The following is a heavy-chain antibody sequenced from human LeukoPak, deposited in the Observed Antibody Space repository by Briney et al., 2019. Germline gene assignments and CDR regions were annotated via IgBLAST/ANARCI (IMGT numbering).Heavy chain of an antibody. CDR3: AKDFYWAFDY. CDR2: ISWDGSST. J-gene: IGHJ4*02. Sequence: RPGGSLRLSCAASGFTFDKYGMTWVRHTPGKGLEWVSGISWDGSSTGYADSVRGRFTISRDISKNTVYLQMNSLRVEDTAVYYCAKDFYWAFDYWGQGTLVTVSS. CDR1: GFTFDKYG. D-gene: IGHD2-8*02. V-gene: IGHV3-20*04.